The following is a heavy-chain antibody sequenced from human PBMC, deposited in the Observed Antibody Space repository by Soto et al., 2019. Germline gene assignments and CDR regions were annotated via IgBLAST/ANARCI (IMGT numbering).Heavy chain of an antibody. D-gene: IGHD2-15*01. CDR1: GFTFSSYA. CDR2: ISGRGGST. V-gene: IGHV3-23*01. CDR3: AKPAYRGYCSGGSCYSGPRDYYYYMDV. J-gene: IGHJ6*03. Sequence: PGGSLRLSCAASGFTFSSYAMSWVRQAPGKGQERVSAISGRGGSTYYAETVKGRFTISRDNSKNTLYLQMNSLRAEDTAVYYCAKPAYRGYCSGGSCYSGPRDYYYYMDVWGKGTTVTVSS.